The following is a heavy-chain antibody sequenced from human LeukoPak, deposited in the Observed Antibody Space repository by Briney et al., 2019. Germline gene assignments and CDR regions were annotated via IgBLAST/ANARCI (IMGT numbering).Heavy chain of an antibody. D-gene: IGHD3-3*01. CDR3: ARNYEGDPNWFDP. CDR2: IYYSGST. CDR1: GGSISSGGYY. Sequence: SQTLSLTCTVSGGSISSGGYYWSWIRQHPEKGLEWIGYIYYSGSTYYNPSLKSRVTISVDTSKNQFSLKLSSVTAADTAVYYCARNYEGDPNWFDPWGQGTLVTVSS. V-gene: IGHV4-31*03. J-gene: IGHJ5*02.